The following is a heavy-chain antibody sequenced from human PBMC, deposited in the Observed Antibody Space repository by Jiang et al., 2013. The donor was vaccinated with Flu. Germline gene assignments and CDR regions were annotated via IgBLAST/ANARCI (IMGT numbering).Heavy chain of an antibody. CDR1: GGSISSGSYY. D-gene: IGHD3-22*01. Sequence: GLVKPSQTLSLTCTVSGGSISSGSYYWSWIRQPAGKGLEWIGRIYTSGSTNYNPSLKSRVTISVDTSKNQFSLKLSSVTAADTAVYYCARDGVGYDSSGRPSGVWGQGTLVTVSS. CDR3: ARDGVGYDSSGRPSGV. J-gene: IGHJ4*02. CDR2: IYTSGST. V-gene: IGHV4-61*02.